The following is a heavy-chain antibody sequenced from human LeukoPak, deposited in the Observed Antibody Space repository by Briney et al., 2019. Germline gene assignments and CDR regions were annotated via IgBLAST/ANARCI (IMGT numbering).Heavy chain of an antibody. CDR2: VRSGGST. V-gene: IGHV3-15*01. Sequence: GGSLRLSCEASGFTFNSAWMSWVRRAPGKGLEWVARVRSGGSTDYAATAKGRFSISRDDSRNTVTLQMNSLTTEDTAVFYCAADVPENGAQTDYWGQGTRVTVSS. CDR1: GFTFNSAW. CDR3: AADVPENGAQTDY. J-gene: IGHJ4*02. D-gene: IGHD2-8*01.